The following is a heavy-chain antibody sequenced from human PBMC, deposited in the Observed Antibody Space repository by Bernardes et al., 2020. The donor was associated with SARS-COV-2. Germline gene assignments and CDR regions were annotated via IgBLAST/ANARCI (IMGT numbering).Heavy chain of an antibody. Sequence: SETLSLTCTVSGGSVSSGGYYWTWIRQHPGKGLEWIGYIYHSGDTFYNPTLKSRVTFSLDTSENQFSLKLRSVTAADTAVYYCARGDPYGFANLDHWGQGTLVTVSS. CDR2: IYHSGDT. CDR3: ARGDPYGFANLDH. J-gene: IGHJ4*02. CDR1: GGSVSSGGYY. D-gene: IGHD3-16*01. V-gene: IGHV4-31*03.